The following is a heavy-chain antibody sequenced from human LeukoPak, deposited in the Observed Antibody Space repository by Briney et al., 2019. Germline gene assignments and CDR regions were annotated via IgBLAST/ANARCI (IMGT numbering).Heavy chain of an antibody. D-gene: IGHD2-8*01. Sequence: GGSLRLSCAASGFTFSSYGMHWVRQAPGKGLEWVAVIWYDGSNKYYADSVKGRFTISRDNSKNTLYLQMNSLRAEDTAVYYCARKSPRVYYFDYWGQGTLVTVSS. V-gene: IGHV3-33*08. CDR1: GFTFSSYG. J-gene: IGHJ4*02. CDR3: ARKSPRVYYFDY. CDR2: IWYDGSNK.